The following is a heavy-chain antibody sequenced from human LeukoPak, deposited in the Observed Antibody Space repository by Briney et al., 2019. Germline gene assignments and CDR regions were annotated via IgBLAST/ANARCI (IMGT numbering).Heavy chain of an antibody. Sequence: PGGSLRLSCTASGFTFSDHAMHWVRQAPGKGLEWVTVISYHARDQFYADSVKGRFTVSRDNSRNTLYLQMNSLRAEDSAVYYCAAQPCINGICCLDYWGQGTLVTVSS. CDR2: ISYHARDQ. V-gene: IGHV3-30*04. CDR1: GFTFSDHA. J-gene: IGHJ4*02. CDR3: AAQPCINGICCLDY. D-gene: IGHD2-8*01.